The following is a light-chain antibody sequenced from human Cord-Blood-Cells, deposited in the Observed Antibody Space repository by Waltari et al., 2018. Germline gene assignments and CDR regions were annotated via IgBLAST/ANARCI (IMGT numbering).Light chain of an antibody. CDR3: QQYGSSPPYS. CDR1: QSVSSSY. V-gene: IGKV3-20*01. Sequence: EIGLTQSPGTLSLSPGERATLSCRASQSVSSSYLAWYQQKPGQDPRLLIYGASSRATGIPDRFSGSGSGTDFTLTISRLEPEDFAVYYCQQYGSSPPYSFGQGTKLEIK. J-gene: IGKJ2*03. CDR2: GAS.